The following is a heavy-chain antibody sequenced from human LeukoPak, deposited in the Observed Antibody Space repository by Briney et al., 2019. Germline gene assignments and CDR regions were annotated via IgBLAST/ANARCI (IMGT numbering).Heavy chain of an antibody. CDR1: GFTFSSYW. CDR2: INSDGSST. Sequence: PGGSLRLSCAASGFTFSSYWMHWIRQAPGKGLVWVSRINSDGSSTSYADSVKGRFTISRDNAKNTLYLQMNSLRAEDTAVYYCARLAAAATGYYYYGMDVWGQGTTVTVSS. D-gene: IGHD6-13*01. V-gene: IGHV3-74*01. J-gene: IGHJ6*02. CDR3: ARLAAAATGYYYYGMDV.